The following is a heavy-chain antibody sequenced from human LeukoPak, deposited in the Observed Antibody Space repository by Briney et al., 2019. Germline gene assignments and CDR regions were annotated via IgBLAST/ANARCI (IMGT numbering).Heavy chain of an antibody. CDR3: ARDYLMGDY. Sequence: GGSLRLSCAASGFTFSSYAMHWVRQAPGKGLEWVAVISYDGSNKYYADSVKGRFTISRDNSKNTLYLQMNSPRAEDTAVYYCARDYLMGDYWGQGTLVTVSS. CDR1: GFTFSSYA. D-gene: IGHD3-10*01. J-gene: IGHJ4*02. CDR2: ISYDGSNK. V-gene: IGHV3-30*04.